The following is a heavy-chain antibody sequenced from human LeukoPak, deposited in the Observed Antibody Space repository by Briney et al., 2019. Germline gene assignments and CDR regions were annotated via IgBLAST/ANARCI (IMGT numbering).Heavy chain of an antibody. D-gene: IGHD3-22*01. J-gene: IGHJ4*02. CDR1: GVAISSYA. Sequence: HTGGSLRLSCGASGVAISSYAMHWVRQAPGKGLGWVAVISYDGSNKYYVDSVKDRFTISRDNSKNTVYLQMNSLRPEDTAMYFCARDHSYHDTSGYYLNWGQGILVTVSS. V-gene: IGHV3-30*04. CDR3: ARDHSYHDTSGYYLN. CDR2: ISYDGSNK.